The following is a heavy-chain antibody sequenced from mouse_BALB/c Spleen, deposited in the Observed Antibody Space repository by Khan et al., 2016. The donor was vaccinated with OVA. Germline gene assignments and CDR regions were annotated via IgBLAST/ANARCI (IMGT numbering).Heavy chain of an antibody. D-gene: IGHD1-1*01. Sequence: LQESGPGLVKPSQSLSLTCTVTGYSITSGYAWNWIRQFPGNKLEWMGYISYSGVTSYTPSLKSRISITRDTSKNQFFLHLNSVTTEDTATYYCARGNYYGYYFDYWGQGTTLTVAS. CDR3: ARGNYYGYYFDY. J-gene: IGHJ2*01. CDR2: ISYSGVT. V-gene: IGHV3-2*02. CDR1: GYSITSGYA.